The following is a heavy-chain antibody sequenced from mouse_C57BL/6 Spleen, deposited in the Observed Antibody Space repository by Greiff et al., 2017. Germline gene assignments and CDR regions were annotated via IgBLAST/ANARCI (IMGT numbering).Heavy chain of an antibody. D-gene: IGHD2-1*01. CDR3: ALIITLDGNYGGWYFDV. V-gene: IGHV8-8*01. CDR2: IWWDDDK. J-gene: IGHJ1*03. CDR1: GFSLSTFGMG. Sequence: QVTLKESGPGILQPSQTLSLTCSFSGFSLSTFGMGVGWIRQPSGKGLEWLAHIWWDDDKYYNPALKSRLTISKDTSKNQVFLKIANVDTADTATYYYALIITLDGNYGGWYFDVWGTGTTVTVSS.